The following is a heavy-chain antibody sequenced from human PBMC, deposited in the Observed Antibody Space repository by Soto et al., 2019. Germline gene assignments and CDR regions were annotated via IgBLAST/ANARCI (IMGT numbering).Heavy chain of an antibody. CDR1: GDSVSSNSAA. J-gene: IGHJ5*02. V-gene: IGHV6-1*01. CDR2: TYYRSKWYN. CDR3: ARDTVTGTNGWFDP. Sequence: SQTRSLTCAISGDSVSSNSAAWNWIRQSPSRGLEWLGRTYYRSKWYNDYAVSVKSRITINPDTSQNQFSLQLNSVTPEDTAVYYCARDTVTGTNGWFDPWGQGTLVTVSS. D-gene: IGHD1-7*01.